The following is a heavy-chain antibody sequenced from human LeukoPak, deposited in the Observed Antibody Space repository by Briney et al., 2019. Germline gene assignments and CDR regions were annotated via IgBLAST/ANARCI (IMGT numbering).Heavy chain of an antibody. V-gene: IGHV3-7*01. J-gene: IGHJ4*02. CDR3: ARGHWLDSFDY. Sequence: GGSLRLSCASSGFTFSRYWMSWVRQAPGKGLEWVANIKQDGSEKYYVDSVKDRFTISRDNANNSLYLQMNNLRAEDTAVYYCARGHWLDSFDYWGQGTLVTVSS. CDR2: IKQDGSEK. CDR1: GFTFSRYW. D-gene: IGHD6-19*01.